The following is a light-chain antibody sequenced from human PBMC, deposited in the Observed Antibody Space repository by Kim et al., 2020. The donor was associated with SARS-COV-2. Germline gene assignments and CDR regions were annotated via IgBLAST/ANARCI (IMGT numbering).Light chain of an antibody. CDR2: AKN. CDR1: SLRSYY. J-gene: IGLJ3*02. CDR3: NSRDSSGNQWV. V-gene: IGLV3-19*01. Sequence: ALGQTVRITCQGDSLRSYYASWFQQKPGQAPIIVIYAKNNRPSGIPDRISGSSSGNTASLTITGAQAEDEADYYCNSRDSSGNQWVFGGGTQLTVL.